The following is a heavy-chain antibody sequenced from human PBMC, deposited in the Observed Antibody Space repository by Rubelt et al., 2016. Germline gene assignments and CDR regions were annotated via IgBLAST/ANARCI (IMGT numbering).Heavy chain of an antibody. V-gene: IGHV4-4*02. D-gene: IGHD6-13*01. CDR2: INHSGST. Sequence: QVQLQESGPGLVKPSGTLSLTCAVSGGSISSSNWWSWVRQPPGKGLEWIGEINHSGSTNYNPSLKSRVTISVDTSKNHCSLKLGSVTAADTAVYYGAREQLVPSHFQIWGQGTLVTVSS. J-gene: IGHJ4*02. CDR1: GGSISSSNW. CDR3: AREQLVPSHFQI.